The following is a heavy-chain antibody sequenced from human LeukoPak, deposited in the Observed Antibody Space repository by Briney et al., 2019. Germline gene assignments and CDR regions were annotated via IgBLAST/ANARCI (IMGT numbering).Heavy chain of an antibody. CDR1: GSAFSGYT. J-gene: IGHJ4*02. V-gene: IGHV1-69*13. Sequence: GATVKVSCKASGSAFSGYTITWVRQAPGPGLEWVGGIVTNLASTNYAKKFQGRVTISADDSTSTAYMQLRSLPSHATASYYCALAFSGYDRGFPEPPDQWGQVTLVTVSS. CDR2: IVTNLAST. D-gene: IGHD5-12*01. CDR3: ALAFSGYDRGFPEPPDQ.